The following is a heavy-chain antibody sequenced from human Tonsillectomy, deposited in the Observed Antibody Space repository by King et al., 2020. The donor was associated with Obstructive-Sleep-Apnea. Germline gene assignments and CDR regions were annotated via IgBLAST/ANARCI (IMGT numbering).Heavy chain of an antibody. J-gene: IGHJ4*02. V-gene: IGHV3-43*01. Sequence: VQLVESGGVVVQPGGSLRLSCAASGFTFDDYTMHWVRQAPGKGLEWVSLISWDGGSTYYADSVKGRFTISRDNSQNSLYLQMDSLRTEDTALYYCAKDMVGYYDSSGYYGFDYWGQGTLVTVSS. CDR2: ISWDGGST. CDR1: GFTFDDYT. D-gene: IGHD3-22*01. CDR3: AKDMVGYYDSSGYYGFDY.